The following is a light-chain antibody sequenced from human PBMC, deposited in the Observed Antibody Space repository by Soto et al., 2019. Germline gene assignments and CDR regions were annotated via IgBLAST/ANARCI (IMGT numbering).Light chain of an antibody. CDR1: QGISNF. Sequence: DIQMTQSPSAMSASVGDRVTMTCRASQGISNFLAWFQQKPGKVPKSLIYAASSLQSGVPSRFSGSGSGTEFTLTISSLQPEDFAIYYCLQHSTYPITFGQGTRLEIK. J-gene: IGKJ5*01. CDR2: AAS. V-gene: IGKV1-17*03. CDR3: LQHSTYPIT.